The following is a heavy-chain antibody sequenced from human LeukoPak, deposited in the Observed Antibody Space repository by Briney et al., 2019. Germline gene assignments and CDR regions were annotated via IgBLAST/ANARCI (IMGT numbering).Heavy chain of an antibody. CDR3: ARGDYGSDY. CDR1: GLSFNSCG. CDR2: ISSDGSNK. Sequence: PGRSLRLSCAASGLSFNSCGMHWVRQAPGKGLEWVAVISSDGSNKYYADSVKGRFTISRDNSKNTLFLQMNSLRDDDTAVYYCARGDYGSDYWGQGTLVTVSS. V-gene: IGHV3-30*03. D-gene: IGHD4-17*01. J-gene: IGHJ4*02.